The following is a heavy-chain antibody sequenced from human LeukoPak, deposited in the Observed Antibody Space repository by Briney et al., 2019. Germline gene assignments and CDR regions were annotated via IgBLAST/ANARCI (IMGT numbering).Heavy chain of an antibody. Sequence: TGGSLRLSCAASGFTFSSYSMNWVRQAPGKGLEWVSYISSSSSTIYHADSVKGRFTISRDNAKNSLYLQMNSLRDEDTAVYYCARISIRDGYNSYYYYGMDVWGQGTTVTVSS. CDR3: ARISIRDGYNSYYYYGMDV. CDR2: ISSSSSTI. D-gene: IGHD5-24*01. V-gene: IGHV3-48*02. J-gene: IGHJ6*02. CDR1: GFTFSSYS.